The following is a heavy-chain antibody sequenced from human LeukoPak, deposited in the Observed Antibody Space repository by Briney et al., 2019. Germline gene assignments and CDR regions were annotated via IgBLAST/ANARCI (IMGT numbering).Heavy chain of an antibody. CDR1: GFTFSSYS. V-gene: IGHV3-48*01. Sequence: RSGGSLRLSCAASGFTFSSYSMNWVRQAPGKGLEWVSYISSSSSTIYYADSVKGRFTISRDNSKNTLYLQMNNLRAEDTAVYYCARDPYSSGYFDPWGQGTLVTVSS. CDR2: ISSSSSTI. J-gene: IGHJ5*02. CDR3: ARDPYSSGYFDP. D-gene: IGHD6-19*01.